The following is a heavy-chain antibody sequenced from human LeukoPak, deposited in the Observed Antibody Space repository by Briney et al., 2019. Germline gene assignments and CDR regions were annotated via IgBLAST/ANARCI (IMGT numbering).Heavy chain of an antibody. J-gene: IGHJ6*03. D-gene: IGHD6-19*01. CDR3: ARASPLFIAVAGPYYYYMDV. Sequence: PSETLSLTCTVSGGSISSSSYYWGWIRQPPGKGLEWIGSIYYSGSTYYNPSLKSRVTISVDTSKNQLSLKLSSVTAADTAVYYCARASPLFIAVAGPYYYYMDVWGKGTTVTVSS. CDR2: IYYSGST. V-gene: IGHV4-39*07. CDR1: GGSISSSSYY.